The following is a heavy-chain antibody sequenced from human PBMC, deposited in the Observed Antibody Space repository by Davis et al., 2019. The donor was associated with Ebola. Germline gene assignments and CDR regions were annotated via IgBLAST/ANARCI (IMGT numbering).Heavy chain of an antibody. V-gene: IGHV3-48*02. CDR3: ARKGGAEWELLFDY. D-gene: IGHD1-26*01. CDR2: ISSSSSTI. J-gene: IGHJ4*02. Sequence: GESLKISCAASGFTFSSYSMNWVRQAPGKGLEWVSYISSSSSTIYYADSVKGRFTISSDNAKNSLYLQMNSLRDEDTAVYYCARKGGAEWELLFDYWGQGTLVTVSS. CDR1: GFTFSSYS.